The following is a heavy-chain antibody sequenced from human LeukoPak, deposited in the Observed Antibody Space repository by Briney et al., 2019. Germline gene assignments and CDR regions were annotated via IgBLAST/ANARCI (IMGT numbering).Heavy chain of an antibody. CDR3: ARQYQLQDNWFDP. D-gene: IGHD2-2*01. V-gene: IGHV4-34*01. J-gene: IGHJ5*02. CDR2: INHSGST. CDR1: GGSFSGYY. Sequence: PSETLSLTCAVYGGSFSGYYWSWIRQPPGKGLEWIGEINHSGSTNYNPSLKSRVTISVDTSKNQFSLKLSSVTAADTAVYYCARQYQLQDNWFDPWGQGTLVTVSS.